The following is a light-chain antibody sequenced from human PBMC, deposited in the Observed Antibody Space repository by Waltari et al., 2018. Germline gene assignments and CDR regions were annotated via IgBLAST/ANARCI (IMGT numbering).Light chain of an antibody. CDR1: QSVSSN. CDR2: GAS. CDR3: QQYNNWPF. V-gene: IGKV3-15*01. J-gene: IGKJ5*01. Sequence: EIVMTQFPATLSVSPGERATLSCRASQSVSSNLAWYQQKPGQAPRLLIYGASTRATGIPARVSGSGSGTEFTLTISSLQSEDFAIYYCQQYNNWPFFGQGTRLEIK.